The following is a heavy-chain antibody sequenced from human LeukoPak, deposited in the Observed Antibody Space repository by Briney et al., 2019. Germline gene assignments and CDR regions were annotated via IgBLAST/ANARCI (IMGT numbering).Heavy chain of an antibody. CDR1: GGSISSYY. CDR3: AREGGYSAYDFYFDY. Sequence: SETLSLTCTVSGGSISSYYWSWIRQPAGKGLEWIGRIHTSGSTNYNPSLKSRLTMSVDTSKNQFSLQLNSVTPEDTAVYYCAREGGYSAYDFYFDYWGQGTLVTVSS. D-gene: IGHD5-12*01. J-gene: IGHJ4*02. CDR2: IHTSGST. V-gene: IGHV4-4*07.